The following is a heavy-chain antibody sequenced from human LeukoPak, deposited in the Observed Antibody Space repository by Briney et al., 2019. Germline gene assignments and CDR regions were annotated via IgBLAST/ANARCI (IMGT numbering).Heavy chain of an antibody. D-gene: IGHD6-6*01. CDR1: GFTFSSYA. J-gene: IGHJ4*02. CDR2: IWYDGSNK. Sequence: PGGSLRLSCAASGFTFSSYAMHWVRQAPGKGLEWVAVIWYDGSNKYYADSVKGRFTISRDNSKNTLYLQMNSLRAEDTAVYYCTRESGSSRFFDFWGQGTPVTVSS. CDR3: TRESGSSRFFDF. V-gene: IGHV3-33*01.